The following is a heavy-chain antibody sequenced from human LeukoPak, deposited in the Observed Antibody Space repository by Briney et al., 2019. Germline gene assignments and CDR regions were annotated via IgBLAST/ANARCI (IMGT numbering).Heavy chain of an antibody. CDR2: IKQDGSEK. Sequence: GGSLRLSCAASGFAFSSYWMSWVRQAPGKGLEWVANIKQDGSEKYYVDSVKGRFTISRDNAKNSLYLQMNSLRAEDTAVYYCARGTYTIFGVVTGYYFDYWGQGTLVTVSS. CDR1: GFAFSSYW. J-gene: IGHJ4*02. V-gene: IGHV3-7*04. D-gene: IGHD3-3*01. CDR3: ARGTYTIFGVVTGYYFDY.